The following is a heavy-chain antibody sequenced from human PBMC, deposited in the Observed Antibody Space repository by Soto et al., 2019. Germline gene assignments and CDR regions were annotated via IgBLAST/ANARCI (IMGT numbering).Heavy chain of an antibody. CDR2: IHYSGTS. D-gene: IGHD3-3*01. J-gene: IGHJ4*02. V-gene: IGHV4-39*07. CDR1: GGSIRSSSYY. Sequence: SETLSLTCTVSGGSIRSSSYYWGWIRQPPGKGLEWIGSIHYSGTSKYNPSLKSRVTISVDSSKNQFSLKLDSVTAADTAVYYCARLGGYYQAFDNWGQGTLVTVSS. CDR3: ARLGGYYQAFDN.